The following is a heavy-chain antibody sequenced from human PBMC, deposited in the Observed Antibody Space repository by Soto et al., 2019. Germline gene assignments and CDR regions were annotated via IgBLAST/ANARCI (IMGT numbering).Heavy chain of an antibody. J-gene: IGHJ5*02. CDR2: IIPIFGTA. D-gene: IGHD2-2*02. CDR1: GGTFSSYA. V-gene: IGHV1-69*01. Sequence: QVQLVQSGAEVKKPGSSVKVSCKASGGTFSSYAISWVRQAPGQGLEWMGGIIPIFGTANYAQKFQGRVMITADESTSTAYMELSSLRSEDTAVYYCARRSHCSSTSCYIEGWFDPWGQGTLVTVSS. CDR3: ARRSHCSSTSCYIEGWFDP.